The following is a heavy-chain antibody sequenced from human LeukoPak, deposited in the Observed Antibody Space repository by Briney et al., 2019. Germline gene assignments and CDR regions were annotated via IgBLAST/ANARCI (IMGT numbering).Heavy chain of an antibody. Sequence: GASVKVSCKASGYTFTSYDINWVRQATGQGLEWMGWMNPNSGNTGYAQKFQGRVTMTRNTSISTAYMELSSLRSEDTAVYYCATCSGSYVGLDYWGQGTLVTVSS. CDR3: ATCSGSYVGLDY. J-gene: IGHJ4*02. CDR1: GYTFTSYD. V-gene: IGHV1-8*01. CDR2: MNPNSGNT. D-gene: IGHD1-26*01.